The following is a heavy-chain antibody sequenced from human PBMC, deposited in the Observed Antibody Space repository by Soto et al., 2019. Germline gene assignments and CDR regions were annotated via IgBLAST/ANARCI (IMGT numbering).Heavy chain of an antibody. D-gene: IGHD4-4*01. J-gene: IGHJ4*02. CDR3: AHGCVQLFSTFHYFDS. CDR1: GFSLNGNGVG. CDR2: IYWAGDL. Sequence: SGPTLVNPTQTLTLTCNFSGFSLNGNGVGVGWIRQPPGKALEWLALIYWAGDLRYSPALKSRLTITQDPSKDQVVLTMTNMDPTVSGTYYCAHGCVQLFSTFHYFDSWGQGIRVTAPQ. V-gene: IGHV2-5*02.